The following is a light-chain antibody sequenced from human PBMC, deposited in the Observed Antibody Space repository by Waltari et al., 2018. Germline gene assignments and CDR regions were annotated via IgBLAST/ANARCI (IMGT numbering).Light chain of an antibody. CDR1: SLRSYY. CDR2: GKN. Sequence: SSELTQDPAVSVALGQTVRITCQGDSLRSYYASWYQQKPGQAPVLVIYGKNNRPSGIPDRFSGSSSGNTASLTIPGAQAEDEADYYCNSRDSSGNHLVVVFGGGTKLTVL. CDR3: NSRDSSGNHLVVV. J-gene: IGLJ2*01. V-gene: IGLV3-19*01.